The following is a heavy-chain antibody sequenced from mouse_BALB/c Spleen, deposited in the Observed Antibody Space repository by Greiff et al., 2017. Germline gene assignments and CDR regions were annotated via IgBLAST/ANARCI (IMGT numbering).Heavy chain of an antibody. J-gene: IGHJ3*01. CDR2: ISSGGST. Sequence: EVHLVESGGGLVKPGGSLKLSCAASGFTFSSYAMSWVRQTPEKRLEWVASISSGGSTYYPDSVKGRFTISRDNARNILYLQMSSLRSEDTAMYYCARGLDYYGSSSPFAYWGQGTLVTVSA. CDR1: GFTFSSYA. V-gene: IGHV5-6-5*01. CDR3: ARGLDYYGSSSPFAY. D-gene: IGHD1-1*01.